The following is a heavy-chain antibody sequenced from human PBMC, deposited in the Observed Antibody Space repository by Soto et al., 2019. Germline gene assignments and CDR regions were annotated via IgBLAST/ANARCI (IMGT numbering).Heavy chain of an antibody. J-gene: IGHJ4*02. V-gene: IGHV4-30-4*01. Sequence: QVQLQESGPGLVKPSQTLSLTCTVSGGSISSGDYYWSWIRQPPGKGLEWIGYIYYSGSTYYNPSLKGRVTISVDTSKNQFSLKLSSVTAADTAVYYCARTYCSSTSCYGADYWGQGTLVTVSS. D-gene: IGHD2-2*01. CDR1: GGSISSGDYY. CDR2: IYYSGST. CDR3: ARTYCSSTSCYGADY.